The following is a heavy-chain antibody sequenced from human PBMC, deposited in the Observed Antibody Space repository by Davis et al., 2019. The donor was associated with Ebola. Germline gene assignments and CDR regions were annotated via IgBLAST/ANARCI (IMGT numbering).Heavy chain of an antibody. CDR3: ARHGYYYDSSGYYSGDFDY. V-gene: IGHV1-46*01. Sequence: ASVKVSCKASGYTFTSYYMHWVRQAPGQGLEWMGIINPSGGSTSYAQKFQGRVTMTRDTSTSTVYMELSSLRSEDTAVYYCARHGYYYDSSGYYSGDFDYWGQGTLVTVSS. CDR2: INPSGGST. J-gene: IGHJ4*02. CDR1: GYTFTSYY. D-gene: IGHD3-22*01.